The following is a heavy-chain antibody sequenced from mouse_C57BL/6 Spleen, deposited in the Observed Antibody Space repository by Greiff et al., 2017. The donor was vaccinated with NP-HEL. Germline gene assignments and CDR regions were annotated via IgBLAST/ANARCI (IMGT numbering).Heavy chain of an antibody. J-gene: IGHJ3*01. D-gene: IGHD2-5*01. CDR1: GFTFSSYT. CDR3: ASAYYSNYAWFAY. CDR2: ISGGGGNT. V-gene: IGHV5-9*01. Sequence: EVKLQESGGGLVKPGGSLKLSCAASGFTFSSYTMSWVRQTPEKRLEWVATISGGGGNTYYPDSVKGRFTISRDNAKNTLYLQMSSLRSEDTALYYCASAYYSNYAWFAYWGQGTLVTVSA.